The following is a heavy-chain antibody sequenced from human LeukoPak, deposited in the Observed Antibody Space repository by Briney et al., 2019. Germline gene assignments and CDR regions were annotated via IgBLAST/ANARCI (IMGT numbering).Heavy chain of an antibody. Sequence: PGGSLRLSCAASGFSFSSHGMHWVRQAPGKGLEWVAFISYDGNNENYADSVKGRFTISRDNSKNTLYLQMNTMRGEDTAVYFCAKAKAKSGSYYFDYWGQGTLVTVSS. CDR3: AKAKAKSGSYYFDY. CDR1: GFSFSSHG. D-gene: IGHD1-26*01. CDR2: ISYDGNNE. V-gene: IGHV3-30*18. J-gene: IGHJ4*02.